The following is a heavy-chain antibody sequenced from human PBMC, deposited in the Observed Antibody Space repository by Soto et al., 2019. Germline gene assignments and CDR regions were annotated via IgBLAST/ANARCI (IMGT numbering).Heavy chain of an antibody. CDR3: ARLRTAGY. CDR2: INHSGST. Sequence: QVQLQQWGAGLLKPSETLSLTCAVYGGSFSGYYWSWIRQPPGKGLEWIGEINHSGSTNYNPPLXGXVXXSVDTSKNQFLLELSSVTAADTAVYYCARLRTAGYWGQGTLVTVSS. CDR1: GGSFSGYY. V-gene: IGHV4-34*01. D-gene: IGHD3-16*01. J-gene: IGHJ4*02.